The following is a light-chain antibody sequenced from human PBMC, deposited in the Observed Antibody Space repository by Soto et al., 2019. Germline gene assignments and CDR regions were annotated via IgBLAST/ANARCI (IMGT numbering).Light chain of an antibody. Sequence: QPVLTQPPSVSGAPGQRVTISCTGSSSNIGAGYDVHWYQQFPGTAPRLLVYANTNRPSGVPDRVSGSKSGTSASLAITGLQAEDEADYYCQSFDSSLSGGVFGTGTQLTVL. J-gene: IGLJ1*01. CDR1: SSNIGAGYD. CDR3: QSFDSSLSGGV. V-gene: IGLV1-40*01. CDR2: ANT.